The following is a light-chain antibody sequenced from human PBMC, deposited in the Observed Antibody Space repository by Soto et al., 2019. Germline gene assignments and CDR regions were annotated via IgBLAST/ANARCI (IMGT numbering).Light chain of an antibody. CDR2: GVF. Sequence: EIVMTQSPATLSVSPGERATLSGRASQTGSNSYLAWYQQKSAQAPRLLIYGVFTRATGIPDRFSGSGSGTHFTLSISGLQPADFATYYCQQSYSTPITFGQGTRLEI. CDR3: QQSYSTPIT. CDR1: QTGSNSY. V-gene: IGKV3D-15*01. J-gene: IGKJ5*01.